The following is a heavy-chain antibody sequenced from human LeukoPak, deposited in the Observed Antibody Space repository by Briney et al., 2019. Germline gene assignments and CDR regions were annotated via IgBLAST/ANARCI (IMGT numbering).Heavy chain of an antibody. V-gene: IGHV3-23*01. CDR3: AKDHYDILTGYYFWYDY. Sequence: GGSLRLSCAASGFTFSSYAMSWVRHAPGKGLEWVSAISGSGGSTYYADSVKGRFTISRDNSKNTLYLQMNSLRAEDTAVYYCAKDHYDILTGYYFWYDYWGQGTLVTVSS. D-gene: IGHD3-9*01. CDR1: GFTFSSYA. CDR2: ISGSGGST. J-gene: IGHJ5*01.